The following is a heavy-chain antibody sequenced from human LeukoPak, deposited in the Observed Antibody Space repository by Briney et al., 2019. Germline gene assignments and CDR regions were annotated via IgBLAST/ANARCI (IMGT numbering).Heavy chain of an antibody. CDR2: ISTSGESA. J-gene: IGHJ4*02. D-gene: IGHD3-22*01. CDR1: GFTLSSYA. V-gene: IGHV3-23*01. Sequence: GGSLRLSCPVSGFTLSSYAMSWVRQAPGRGLEWVSVISTSGESAYYADSVKGRFTISRDNSKNTLYLQMNSLRAEDTAVYYCAKDRGSGYHYFDYWGQGTLVTVSS. CDR3: AKDRGSGYHYFDY.